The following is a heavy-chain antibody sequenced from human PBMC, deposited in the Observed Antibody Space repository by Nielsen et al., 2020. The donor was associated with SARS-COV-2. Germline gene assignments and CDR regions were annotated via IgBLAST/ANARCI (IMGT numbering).Heavy chain of an antibody. D-gene: IGHD1-26*01. CDR1: GYTFTSYA. V-gene: IGHV7-4-1*02. CDR2: INTNTGNP. CDR3: ARDYVTGDYYYYGMDV. J-gene: IGHJ6*02. Sequence: ASVKVSCKASGYTFTSYAMNWVRQAPGQGLEGMGWINTNTGNPTYAQGFTGRFVFSLDTSVSTAYLQISSLKAEDTAVYYCARDYVTGDYYYYGMDVWGQGTTVTVSS.